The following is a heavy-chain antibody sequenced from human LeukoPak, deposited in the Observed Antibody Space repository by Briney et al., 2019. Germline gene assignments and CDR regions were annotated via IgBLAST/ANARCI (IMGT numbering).Heavy chain of an antibody. V-gene: IGHV3-7*01. D-gene: IGHD1-26*01. J-gene: IGHJ3*02. CDR2: IKQDGSEK. CDR1: GFTFGSYW. Sequence: GGSLRLSCAASGFTFGSYWMSWVRQAPGKGLEWVANIKQDGSEKYYVDSVKGRFTISRDNAKNSLYLQMNSLRAEDTAVYYCARDGWWELPHDAFDIWGQGTMVTVSS. CDR3: ARDGWWELPHDAFDI.